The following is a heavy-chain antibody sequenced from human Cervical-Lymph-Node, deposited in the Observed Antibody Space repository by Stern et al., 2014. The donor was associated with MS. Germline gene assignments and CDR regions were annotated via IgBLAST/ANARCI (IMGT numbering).Heavy chain of an antibody. Sequence: QLQLQESGPGLVKPSETLSLTCTVSGGSISSSSYYWGWIRQPPGKGLEWIGSIYYSGSTYYNPSLKSRVTISVDTSKNQFSLKLRSVTAADTAVYYCARTWNYYDSSGYYDYWGQGTLVTVSS. CDR1: GGSISSSSYY. J-gene: IGHJ4*02. V-gene: IGHV4-39*01. CDR2: IYYSGST. D-gene: IGHD3-22*01. CDR3: ARTWNYYDSSGYYDY.